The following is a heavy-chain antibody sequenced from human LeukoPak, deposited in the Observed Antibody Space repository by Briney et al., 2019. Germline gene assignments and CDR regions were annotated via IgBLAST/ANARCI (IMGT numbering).Heavy chain of an antibody. V-gene: IGHV1-69*13. CDR3: ASGGLDNWNYDFDY. Sequence: ASVKVSCKASGGTFSSYAISWVRQAPGQGLEWMGGIIPIFGTANYAQKFQGRVTITADESTSTAYMELSSLRSEDTAVYYCASGGLDNWNYDFDYWGQGTLVTVSS. CDR2: IIPIFGTA. CDR1: GGTFSSYA. J-gene: IGHJ4*02. D-gene: IGHD1-7*01.